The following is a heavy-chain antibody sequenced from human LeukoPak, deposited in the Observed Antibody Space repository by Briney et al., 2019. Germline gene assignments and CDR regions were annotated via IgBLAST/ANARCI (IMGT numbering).Heavy chain of an antibody. CDR3: ARDPEAFDY. CDR1: GYSFTSNY. V-gene: IGHV1-46*01. Sequence: GASVKVSCKASGYSFTSNYIHWVRQAPGQGLEWMGMICPRDGSTSYAQKFQGRVTVTRDTSTSTVHMELSGLRSEDTAVYYCARDPEAFDYWGQGTLVTVSS. CDR2: ICPRDGST. J-gene: IGHJ4*02.